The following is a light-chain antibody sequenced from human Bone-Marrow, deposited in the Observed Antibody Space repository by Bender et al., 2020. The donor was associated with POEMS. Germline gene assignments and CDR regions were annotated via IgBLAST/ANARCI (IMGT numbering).Light chain of an antibody. CDR1: SSDVGGYNY. J-gene: IGLJ2*01. CDR2: EVT. CDR3: ASYAGSNTL. V-gene: IGLV2-8*01. Sequence: QSALTQPPSAAGSLGQSVTISCTGSSSDVGGYNYVSWYQQHPGKAPKVMIFEVTKRPSGVPDRFSGSKSGNTAALTVSGLQGEDEADYYCASYAGSNTLFGGGTKLTVL.